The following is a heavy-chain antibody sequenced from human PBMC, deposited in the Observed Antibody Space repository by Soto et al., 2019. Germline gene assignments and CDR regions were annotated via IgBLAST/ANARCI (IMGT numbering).Heavy chain of an antibody. CDR1: GGSSSSTSYY. D-gene: IGHD5-12*01. Sequence: TSETLSLTCTVSGGSSSSTSYYWGWIRQPPGKGLEWIGSIYSSGNTYYSPSLKSRVTISVDTSKNQFSLKLSSVTAADTAVYYCAASNERWLQLQNYWGQGTLVTVSS. J-gene: IGHJ4*02. V-gene: IGHV4-39*01. CDR3: AASNERWLQLQNY. CDR2: IYSSGNT.